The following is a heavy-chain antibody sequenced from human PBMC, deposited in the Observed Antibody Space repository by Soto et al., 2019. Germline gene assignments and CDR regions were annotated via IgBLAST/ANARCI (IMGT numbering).Heavy chain of an antibody. CDR3: GREGRIVVVVAATSGWFDP. J-gene: IGHJ5*02. Sequence: QVQLVQSGAEVKKPGSSVKVSCKASGGTFSSYTISWVRQAPGQGLEWMGRIIPILGIANYAQKFQGRVTITAEKSTSTAYVELSSVRSEDTGVYYCGREGRIVVVVAATSGWFDPWGEGTLVTVSS. D-gene: IGHD2-15*01. CDR1: GGTFSSYT. V-gene: IGHV1-69*08. CDR2: IIPILGIA.